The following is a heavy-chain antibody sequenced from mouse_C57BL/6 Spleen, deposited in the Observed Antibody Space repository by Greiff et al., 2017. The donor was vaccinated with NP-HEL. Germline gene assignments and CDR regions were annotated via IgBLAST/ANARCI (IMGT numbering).Heavy chain of an antibody. CDR1: GFSLTSYG. Sequence: VKLQESGPGLVQPSQSLSITCTVSGFSLTSYGVHWVRQSPGKGLEWLGVIWSGGSTDYNAAFISRLSISKDNSKSQVFFKMNSLQADDTAIYYCASLGSSWFAYWGQGTLVTVSA. V-gene: IGHV2-2*01. CDR3: ASLGSSWFAY. J-gene: IGHJ3*01. CDR2: IWSGGST. D-gene: IGHD1-1*01.